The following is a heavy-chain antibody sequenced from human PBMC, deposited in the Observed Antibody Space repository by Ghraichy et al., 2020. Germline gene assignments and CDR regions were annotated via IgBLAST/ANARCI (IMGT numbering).Heavy chain of an antibody. J-gene: IGHJ4*02. Sequence: ESLNISCTVSGGSVSSYYWNWIRQPAGKGLEWIGRIYASGSTNSNPSLKSRVSMSLDMSKNQFSLKVSSVTAADTAVYYCARQSGGTYVYFDYWGQGTLVTVSS. CDR3: ARQSGGTYVYFDY. D-gene: IGHD1-26*01. CDR1: GGSVSSYY. V-gene: IGHV4-4*07. CDR2: IYASGST.